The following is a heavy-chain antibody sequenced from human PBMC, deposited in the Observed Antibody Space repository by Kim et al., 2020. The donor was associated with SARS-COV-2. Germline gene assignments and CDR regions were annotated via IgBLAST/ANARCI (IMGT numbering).Heavy chain of an antibody. Sequence: SETLSLTCAVYGGSFSGYYWSWIRQPPGKGLEWIGEINHSGSTNYNPSLKSRVTISVDTSKNQFSLKLSSVTAADTAVYYCARGEGVMNWYFDLWGRGTLVTVSS. CDR2: INHSGST. J-gene: IGHJ2*01. V-gene: IGHV4-34*01. CDR3: ARGEGVMNWYFDL. CDR1: GGSFSGYY. D-gene: IGHD3-16*01.